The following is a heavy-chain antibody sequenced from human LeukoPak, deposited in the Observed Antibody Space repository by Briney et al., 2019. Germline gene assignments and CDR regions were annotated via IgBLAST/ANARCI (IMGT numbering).Heavy chain of an antibody. J-gene: IGHJ5*02. V-gene: IGHV4-39*01. CDR3: ASNIVVVPAAMGTYNWFDP. D-gene: IGHD2-2*01. Sequence: SETLSLTCTVSGGSISSSSYYWGWIRQPPGKGLEWIGSIYYSGSTYYNPSLKSRVTISVDTSKNQFPLKLSSVTAADTAVYYCASNIVVVPAAMGTYNWFDPWGQGTLVTVSS. CDR2: IYYSGST. CDR1: GGSISSSSYY.